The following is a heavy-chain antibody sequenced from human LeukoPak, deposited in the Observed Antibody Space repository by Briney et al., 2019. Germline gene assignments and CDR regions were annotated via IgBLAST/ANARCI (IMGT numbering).Heavy chain of an antibody. CDR1: GFTFSSYA. D-gene: IGHD2-15*01. CDR3: ARGEVQYCSGGSCYSLGFYYYHYGMDV. J-gene: IGHJ6*02. CDR2: ISYDGSNK. V-gene: IGHV3-30-3*01. Sequence: PGGSLRLSCAASGFTFSSYAMHWVRQAPGKGLEWVAVISYDGSNKYYADSVKGRFTISRDNSKNTLYLQMNSLRAEDTAVYYCARGEVQYCSGGSCYSLGFYYYHYGMDVWGQGTTVTVSS.